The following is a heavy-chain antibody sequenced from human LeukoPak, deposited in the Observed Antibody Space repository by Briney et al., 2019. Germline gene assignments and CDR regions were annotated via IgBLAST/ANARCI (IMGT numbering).Heavy chain of an antibody. D-gene: IGHD5-24*01. J-gene: IGHJ6*02. CDR1: GYQFTSYW. Sequence: GESLKISCKAFGYQFTSYWIGWVRQQPGQGLEWMGIIYPGDSDTRDSPSFRGQVTISADTSISTAYLQWSSLKASDTAIYCCVRHDLDNDYYGMDVWGQGTTVTVSS. CDR2: IYPGDSDT. CDR3: VRHDLDNDYYGMDV. V-gene: IGHV5-51*01.